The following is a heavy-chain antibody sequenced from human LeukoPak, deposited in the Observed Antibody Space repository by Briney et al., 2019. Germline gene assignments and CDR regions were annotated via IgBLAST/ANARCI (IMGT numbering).Heavy chain of an antibody. D-gene: IGHD3-22*01. CDR1: GGSISSYY. CDR2: IYYSGNT. J-gene: IGHJ4*02. V-gene: IGHV4-59*01. CDR3: ARDKGEYYDSSGYLDY. Sequence: PSETLSLTCTVSGGSISSYYWSWIRQPPGKGLGWIGYIYYSGNTNYNPSLKSRVTISVDTSKNQFSLKLSSVTAADTAMYYCARDKGEYYDSSGYLDYWGQGTLVTVSS.